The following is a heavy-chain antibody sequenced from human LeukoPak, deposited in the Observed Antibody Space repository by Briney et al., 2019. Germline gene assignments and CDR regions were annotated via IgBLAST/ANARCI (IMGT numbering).Heavy chain of an antibody. J-gene: IGHJ4*02. CDR2: VSGNGGGT. CDR3: AREDSSMVLSLDY. V-gene: IGHV3-23*01. CDR1: AFTFSRDD. Sequence: GGSLRLSCAASAFTFSRDDMAWVRQPPGKGPEWISSVSGNGGGTHYIDSVRGRFIISRDNSKNTVYLQMNSLRAEDTAIYYCAREDSSMVLSLDYWGQGTLVTVSS. D-gene: IGHD5-18*01.